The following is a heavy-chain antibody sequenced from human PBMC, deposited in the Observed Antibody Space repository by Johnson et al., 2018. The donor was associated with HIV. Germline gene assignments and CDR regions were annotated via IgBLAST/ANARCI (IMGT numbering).Heavy chain of an antibody. CDR1: GFTVSSNY. D-gene: IGHD1-26*01. V-gene: IGHV3-11*04. Sequence: VQLVESGGGLVQPGGSLRLSCAASGFTVSSNYMSWIRQAPGKGLEWVSYISSSGSTIYYADSVKGRFTISRDNAKNSLYLQMNSLRAEDTAVYYCARERGEGGSYYSFRRDAFDIWGQGTMVTVSS. CDR2: ISSSGSTI. CDR3: ARERGEGGSYYSFRRDAFDI. J-gene: IGHJ3*02.